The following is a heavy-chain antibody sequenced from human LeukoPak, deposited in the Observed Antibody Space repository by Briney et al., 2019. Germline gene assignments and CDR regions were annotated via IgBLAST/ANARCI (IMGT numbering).Heavy chain of an antibody. D-gene: IGHD2-15*01. V-gene: IGHV3-23*01. CDR2: ISGSGGST. Sequence: GGSLRLSCAASGFTFSSYGMSWVRQAPGKGLEWVSAISGSGGSTYYADSVKGRFTISRDNSKNTLYLQMNSPRAEDTAVYYCAKEAYCSGGSCYQQLGYSDYFDYWGQGTLVTVSS. CDR1: GFTFSSYG. CDR3: AKEAYCSGGSCYQQLGYSDYFDY. J-gene: IGHJ4*02.